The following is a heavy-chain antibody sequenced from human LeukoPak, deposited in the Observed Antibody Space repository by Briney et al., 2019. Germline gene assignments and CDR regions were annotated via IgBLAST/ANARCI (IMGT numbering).Heavy chain of an antibody. J-gene: IGHJ3*02. CDR1: GFTFSSYA. CDR3: AKELNAFDI. Sequence: PGGFLRLSCAASGFTFSSYAMGWVRQAPGRGLEWISSISGSGGYPYYADSVKGRFTISRDNSKNTVFVQMNSLRAEDTAVYYCAKELNAFDIWGQGTMVTVSS. V-gene: IGHV3-23*01. CDR2: ISGSGGYP.